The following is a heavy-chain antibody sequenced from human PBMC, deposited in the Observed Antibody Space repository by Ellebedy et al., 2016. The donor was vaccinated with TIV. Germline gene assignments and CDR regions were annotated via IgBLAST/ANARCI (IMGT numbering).Heavy chain of an antibody. Sequence: GESLKISCAASGFTFSDYYMSWIRLAPGKGLEWISYISSSTTYTNYADSVKGRFTISRDNAKNSLYLRMNSLRAEDTAVYYCARDYYGSGSYSSDWGQGTLVTVSS. J-gene: IGHJ4*02. V-gene: IGHV3-11*06. CDR3: ARDYYGSGSYSSD. CDR1: GFTFSDYY. D-gene: IGHD3-10*01. CDR2: ISSSTTYT.